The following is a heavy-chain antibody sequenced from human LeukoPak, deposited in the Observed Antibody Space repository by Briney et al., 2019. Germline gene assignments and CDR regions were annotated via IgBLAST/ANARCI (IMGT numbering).Heavy chain of an antibody. J-gene: IGHJ6*03. CDR1: GGSINNYF. D-gene: IGHD3-16*01. V-gene: IGHV4-59*01. Sequence: SETLSLTCTVSGGSINNYFWSWIRQPPGKGLEWIGYIYYSGSTNYNPSLKSRVTISVDTSKNQFSLKLSSVTAADTAVYYCARETSQKGAHYMDVWGKGTTVTISS. CDR3: ARETSQKGAHYMDV. CDR2: IYYSGST.